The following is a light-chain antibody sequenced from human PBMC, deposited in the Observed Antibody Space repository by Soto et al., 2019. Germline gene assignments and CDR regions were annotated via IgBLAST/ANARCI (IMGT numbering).Light chain of an antibody. CDR1: QSVSSIN. CDR3: QQRSNWPKT. CDR2: GAS. V-gene: IGKV3D-20*02. J-gene: IGKJ1*01. Sequence: EIVMTQSPATLSVSPGERATLSCRASQSVSSINLAWYQQKPGQAPRLLIYGASNRATGIPDRFSGSGSGTDFTLTISSLEPEDFAVYYCQQRSNWPKTFGQGTKVDI.